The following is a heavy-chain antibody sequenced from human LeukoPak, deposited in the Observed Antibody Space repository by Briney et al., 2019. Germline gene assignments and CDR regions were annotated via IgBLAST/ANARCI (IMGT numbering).Heavy chain of an antibody. CDR1: GGSFSGYY. Sequence: PSETLSLTCAVYGGSFSGYYWSWIRQPAGKGLEWIGRIYTSGSTDYNPSLRSRVTISVDTSKNQFSLKLTSVTAADTGVYYCARVTVGVRGLHFDNWGQGTLVTVSS. J-gene: IGHJ4*02. CDR3: ARVTVGVRGLHFDN. D-gene: IGHD3-10*01. CDR2: IYTSGST. V-gene: IGHV4-59*10.